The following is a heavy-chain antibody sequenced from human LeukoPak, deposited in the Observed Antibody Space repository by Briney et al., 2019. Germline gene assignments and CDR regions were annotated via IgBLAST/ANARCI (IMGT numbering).Heavy chain of an antibody. V-gene: IGHV1-69*13. CDR1: GYTFTGYY. D-gene: IGHD6-19*01. Sequence: ASVKVSCKASGYTFTGYYMHWVRQAPGQGPEWMGGIIPIFGTANYAQKFQGRVTITADESTSTAYMELSSLRSEDTAVYYCARRDSSGWLDAFDIWGQGTMVTVSS. CDR2: IIPIFGTA. CDR3: ARRDSSGWLDAFDI. J-gene: IGHJ3*02.